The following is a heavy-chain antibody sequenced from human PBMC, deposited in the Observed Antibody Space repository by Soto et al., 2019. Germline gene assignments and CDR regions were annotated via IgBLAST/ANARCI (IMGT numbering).Heavy chain of an antibody. Sequence: PGGSLRLSCAASGFIFSDHYMDWVRQAPGEGLAWVGRSRNKANGYTTEYAASVKGRFTISRDDSDISVFLQMNSLKTEDSAVYYCTRGPEGTTVLGSPNYFFAMDVWGRGTTVTVSS. D-gene: IGHD1-1*01. V-gene: IGHV3-72*01. CDR3: TRGPEGTTVLGSPNYFFAMDV. CDR2: SRNKANGYTT. J-gene: IGHJ6*02. CDR1: GFIFSDHY.